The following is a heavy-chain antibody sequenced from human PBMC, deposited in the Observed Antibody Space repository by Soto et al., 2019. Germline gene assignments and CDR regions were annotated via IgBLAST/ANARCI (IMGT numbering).Heavy chain of an antibody. V-gene: IGHV1-2*04. CDR3: ARQDYYGSGSLDWFDP. Sequence: ASVKVSCKASGYTFTGYYMDWVRQAPGQGLEWMGWINPNSGGTNYAQKFQGWVTMTRDTSISTAYMELSRLRSDDTAVYYCARQDYYGSGSLDWFDPWGQGTLVTVSS. CDR1: GYTFTGYY. CDR2: INPNSGGT. D-gene: IGHD3-10*01. J-gene: IGHJ5*02.